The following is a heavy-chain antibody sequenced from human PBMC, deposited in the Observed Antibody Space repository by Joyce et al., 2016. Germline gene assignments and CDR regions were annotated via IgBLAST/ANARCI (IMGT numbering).Heavy chain of an antibody. Sequence: QVQLVQSGAEVKNPGASVKVSCMASGFSFRGYDIPWVRRDPGKGLEWMGWINPARCDTINAQKFQGRVTMTRETSISTGYLELGRLTSDDTTLYYCAREYGGTFYFDYWGQVTLVTVSS. J-gene: IGHJ4*02. CDR2: INPARCDT. CDR3: AREYGGTFYFDY. V-gene: IGHV1-2*02. CDR1: GFSFRGYD. D-gene: IGHD4-23*01.